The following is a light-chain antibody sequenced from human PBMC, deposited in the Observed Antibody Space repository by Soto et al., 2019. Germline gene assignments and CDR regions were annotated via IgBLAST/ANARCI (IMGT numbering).Light chain of an antibody. Sequence: QSALTQPRSVSGSPGQSVTISCTGSSSDVGRYEYVSWYQQHPGKVPKLIIFEVSNRPSGISSRFSGSKSGNTASLTISGLQAEDEADYYCASYTSSSTSVIFGRGTKLTVL. V-gene: IGLV2-14*01. CDR2: EVS. J-gene: IGLJ2*01. CDR3: ASYTSSSTSVI. CDR1: SSDVGRYEY.